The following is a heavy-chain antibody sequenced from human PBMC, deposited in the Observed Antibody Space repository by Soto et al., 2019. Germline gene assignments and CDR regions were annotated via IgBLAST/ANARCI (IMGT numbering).Heavy chain of an antibody. Sequence: SETLSLTCTVSGGSISSGGYYWSWIRQHPGKGLEWIGYIYYSGSTYYNPSLKSRVTISVDTSKNQFSLKLSSVTAADTAVYYCARNVGDGYSLYFDYWGQGTLVTVSS. D-gene: IGHD5-18*01. CDR2: IYYSGST. CDR1: GGSISSGGYY. CDR3: ARNVGDGYSLYFDY. V-gene: IGHV4-31*03. J-gene: IGHJ4*02.